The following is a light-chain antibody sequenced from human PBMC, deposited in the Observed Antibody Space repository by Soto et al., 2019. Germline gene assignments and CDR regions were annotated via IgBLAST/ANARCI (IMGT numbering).Light chain of an antibody. CDR1: QSVSSN. CDR3: QQYSSSPRVT. J-gene: IGKJ5*01. CDR2: GAS. Sequence: EIVMTQSPATLSVSPGERATLSCSASQSVSSNLAWYQQKPGQAPRLLIYGASSRATGIPDRFSGSGSGTDFTLTISRLEPEDFAVYYCQQYSSSPRVTFGQGTRLEIK. V-gene: IGKV3-20*01.